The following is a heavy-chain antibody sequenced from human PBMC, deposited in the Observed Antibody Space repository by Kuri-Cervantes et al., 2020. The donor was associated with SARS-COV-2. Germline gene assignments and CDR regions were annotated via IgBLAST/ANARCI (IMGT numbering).Heavy chain of an antibody. CDR2: ISAYNGNT. V-gene: IGHV1-18*01. J-gene: IGHJ4*02. CDR1: GYTFTSYG. D-gene: IGHD3-22*01. Sequence: ASVKVSCKASGYTFTSYGISWVRQAPGQGLEWMGWISAYNGNTNYAQKLQGRVTMTTDTSTSTAYMELKSLRADDTAMYYCARDWGPYYQDTNGFLLYFDYWGQGTLVTVSS. CDR3: ARDWGPYYQDTNGFLLYFDY.